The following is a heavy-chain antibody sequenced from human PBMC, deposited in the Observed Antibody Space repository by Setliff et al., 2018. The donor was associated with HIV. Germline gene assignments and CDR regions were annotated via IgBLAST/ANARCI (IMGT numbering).Heavy chain of an antibody. J-gene: IGHJ6*02. CDR2: IYYSGST. CDR1: GGSISSYY. V-gene: IGHV4-59*01. Sequence: SETLSLTCTVSGGSISSYYWSWIRQPPGKGPEWIGYIYYSGSTNYNPSLKSRVTISVDTSKNQFSLKLSSVTAADTAVYYCARAGVLEQWLVSSYYYYGMDVWGQGTTVTVSS. CDR3: ARAGVLEQWLVSSYYYYGMDV. D-gene: IGHD6-19*01.